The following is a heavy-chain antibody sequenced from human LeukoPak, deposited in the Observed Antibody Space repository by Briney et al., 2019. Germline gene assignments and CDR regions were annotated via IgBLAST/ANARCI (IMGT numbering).Heavy chain of an antibody. J-gene: IGHJ3*02. CDR3: ARSRLEWFASDAFDI. CDR2: IDHSGST. D-gene: IGHD3-3*01. CDR1: VGSISSSRYY. V-gene: IGHV4-39*01. Sequence: PSETLSLTCTVSVGSISSSRYYWAWIRQPPGKGLECIASIDHSGSTNYNPSLKGRVTTSVDTSKNQFSLKLSSVTAADTAVYYCARSRLEWFASDAFDIWGQGTMVAVSS.